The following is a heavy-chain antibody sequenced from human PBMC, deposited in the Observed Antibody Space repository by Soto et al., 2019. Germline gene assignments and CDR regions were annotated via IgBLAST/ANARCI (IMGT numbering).Heavy chain of an antibody. Sequence: LCRTCALSGASVSISHWSRILQAAGTGLEWIGRIQMSGTTNYNPSLKTRVTMSLDTSKNEVSLRMTSVTAADTAVYFCAKDRSTMSWFDPWGQGTLVTVSS. CDR2: IQMSGTT. CDR3: AKDRSTMSWFDP. CDR1: GASVSISH. V-gene: IGHV4-4*07. J-gene: IGHJ5*02. D-gene: IGHD1-1*01.